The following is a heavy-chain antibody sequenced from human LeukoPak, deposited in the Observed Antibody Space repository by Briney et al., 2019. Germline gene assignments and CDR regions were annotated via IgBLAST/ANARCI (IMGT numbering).Heavy chain of an antibody. J-gene: IGHJ4*02. CDR1: GGSIRSYY. CDR2: VYYSGST. Sequence: SETLSLTCTVSGGSIRSYYWSWIRQPPGKGLEWIGYVYYSGSTNYNPSLNSRVTISVDTSKNQFSLKLSSVTAADTAVYYCARFGSLREPIHDYWGQGTLVTVSS. V-gene: IGHV4-59*01. CDR3: ARFGSLREPIHDY. D-gene: IGHD3-16*01.